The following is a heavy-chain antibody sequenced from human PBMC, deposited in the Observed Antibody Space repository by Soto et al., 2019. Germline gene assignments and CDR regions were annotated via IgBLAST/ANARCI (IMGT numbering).Heavy chain of an antibody. V-gene: IGHV1-46*01. CDR3: ARSGFGELLERYGMDV. CDR1: GYTFTSYY. CDR2: INPSGGST. J-gene: IGHJ6*02. D-gene: IGHD3-10*01. Sequence: GASVKVSCKASGYTFTSYYMHWVRQAPGQGLEWMGIINPSGGSTSYAQKFQGRVTMTRDTSTSTVYMELSSLRSEGTAVYYCARSGFGELLERYGMDVWGQGTTVTVSS.